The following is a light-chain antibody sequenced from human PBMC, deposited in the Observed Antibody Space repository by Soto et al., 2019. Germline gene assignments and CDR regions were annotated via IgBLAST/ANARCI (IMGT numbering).Light chain of an antibody. J-gene: IGLJ3*02. CDR1: SSDIGSHD. Sequence: QAVVTQPPSASGTPGQRVTISCSGSSSDIGSHDVYWFQQLPGTAPRLLIYANKKRPSGVPDRFSGSKSGTSASLAISGLRSEDESDYYCAAWDDSLSSWVFGGGTKLTVL. CDR2: ANK. V-gene: IGLV1-47*01. CDR3: AAWDDSLSSWV.